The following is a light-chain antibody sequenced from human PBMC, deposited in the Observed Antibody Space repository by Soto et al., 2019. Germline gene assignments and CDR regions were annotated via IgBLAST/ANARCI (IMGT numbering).Light chain of an antibody. CDR3: PQYIDWPLT. CDR2: GIS. J-gene: IGKJ1*01. V-gene: IGKV3-20*01. Sequence: EVVMTQSPATLSVSPGERATLSCRASQSVTSNYLAWYQQKPGQAPRLLIYGISSRATGVPDRFSGSGSGTDFTLTISRLEPEDFAVYYCPQYIDWPLTFGQGTKV. CDR1: QSVTSNY.